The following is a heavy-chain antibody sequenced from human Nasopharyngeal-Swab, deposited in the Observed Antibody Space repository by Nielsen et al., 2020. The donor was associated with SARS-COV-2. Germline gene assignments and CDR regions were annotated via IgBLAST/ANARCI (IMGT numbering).Heavy chain of an antibody. V-gene: IGHV3-30*18. D-gene: IGHD3-10*01. CDR2: ISYDGTNK. Sequence: GESLKISCAVSGFIFSNYAMHWVRQAPGKGLEWVAVISYDGTNKYYEDSVKGRFTISRDNSKKTLYMQMNSLRAEDTAVYYCAKDEGWYYYGSGSHPGGFDYWGQGTLVTVSS. CDR3: AKDEGWYYYGSGSHPGGFDY. J-gene: IGHJ4*02. CDR1: GFIFSNYA.